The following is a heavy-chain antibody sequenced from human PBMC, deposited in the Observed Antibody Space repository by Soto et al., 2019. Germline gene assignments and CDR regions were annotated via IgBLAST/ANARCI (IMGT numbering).Heavy chain of an antibody. CDR3: ARGRLHGTRYCSGGSCYSGVVLDFHPEVLDY. CDR1: GYSFTSYL. J-gene: IGHJ4*02. CDR2: IYPGDSDT. Sequence: PGESMKVSCKGSGYSFTSYLSGWVRQITGKGLEWMGIIYPGDSDTRYSPSFQGQVTISADKSISTAYLQWSSLKASDTAMYYCARGRLHGTRYCSGGSCYSGVVLDFHPEVLDYWGQGTLVTVSS. D-gene: IGHD2-15*01. V-gene: IGHV5-51*01.